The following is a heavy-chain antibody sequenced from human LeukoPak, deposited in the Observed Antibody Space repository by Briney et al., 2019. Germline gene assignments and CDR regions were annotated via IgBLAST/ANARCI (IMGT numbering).Heavy chain of an antibody. CDR2: IWYDGSNK. Sequence: GGSLRLSCAASEFTFSSYGMHWVRQAPGKGLEWVAVIWYDGSNKYYADSVKGRFTISRDNSKNTLYLQMNSLRAEDTAVYYCASYCSSTSCYDYWGQGTLVTVSS. J-gene: IGHJ4*02. D-gene: IGHD2-2*01. CDR3: ASYCSSTSCYDY. V-gene: IGHV3-33*01. CDR1: EFTFSSYG.